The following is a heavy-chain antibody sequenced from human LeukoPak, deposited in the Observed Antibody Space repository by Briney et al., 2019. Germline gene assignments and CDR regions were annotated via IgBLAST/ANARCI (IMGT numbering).Heavy chain of an antibody. CDR1: GGSISSSSYY. J-gene: IGHJ5*02. CDR2: IYYSGST. CDR3: ARECTIFGVVIIGWFDP. D-gene: IGHD3-3*01. Sequence: PSETLSLTCTVSGGSISSSSYYWGWIRQPPGKGLEWIGSIYYSGSTYYNPSLKSRVTISVDMSKNQFSLKLSSVTAADTAVYYCARECTIFGVVIIGWFDPWGQGTLVTVSS. V-gene: IGHV4-39*07.